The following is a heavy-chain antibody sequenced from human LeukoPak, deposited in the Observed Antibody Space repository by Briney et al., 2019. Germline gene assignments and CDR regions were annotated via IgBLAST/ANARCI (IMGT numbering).Heavy chain of an antibody. CDR3: ATVNGYSSSWYGRAFFDY. J-gene: IGHJ4*02. D-gene: IGHD6-13*01. Sequence: GASVKVSCKVSGYTLTELSMHWVRQAPGKGLEWMGGFDPEDGETIYAQKFQGRVTMTEDTSTDTAYMELSSLRSEDTAVYYCATVNGYSSSWYGRAFFDYWGQGTLVTVSS. CDR1: GYTLTELS. V-gene: IGHV1-24*01. CDR2: FDPEDGET.